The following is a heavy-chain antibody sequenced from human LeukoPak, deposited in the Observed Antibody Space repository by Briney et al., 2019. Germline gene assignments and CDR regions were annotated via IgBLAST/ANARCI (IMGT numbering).Heavy chain of an antibody. CDR1: GFTFSNYA. CDR3: ARHELYSSSYIFDS. V-gene: IGHV3-30-3*01. Sequence: GGSLRLSCAASGFTFSNYAMHWVRQAPGKGLEWVALISFDGSNKYYANSVKGRFTISRDNSKNTLCLQMNSLRIEDTAMYYCARHELYSSSYIFDSWGQGTLATVSS. CDR2: ISFDGSNK. D-gene: IGHD6-13*01. J-gene: IGHJ4*02.